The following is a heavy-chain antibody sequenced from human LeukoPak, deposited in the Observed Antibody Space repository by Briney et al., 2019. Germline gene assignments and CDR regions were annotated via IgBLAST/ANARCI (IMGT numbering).Heavy chain of an antibody. J-gene: IGHJ4*02. CDR3: ARKSFHTSSYDY. Sequence: SVKGRFTISRDSSKNTLFLQMNSLRAEDTAVYYCARKSFHTSSYDYWGQGTLVTVSS. V-gene: IGHV3-53*01. D-gene: IGHD2-2*01.